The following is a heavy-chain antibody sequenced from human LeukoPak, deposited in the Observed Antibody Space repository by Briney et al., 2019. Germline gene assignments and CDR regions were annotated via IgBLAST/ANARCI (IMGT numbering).Heavy chain of an antibody. D-gene: IGHD3/OR15-3a*01. CDR2: TCVSIGDR. CDR1: GFASSGFA. Sequence: SLRLSCAVSGFASSGFAIAWVRHGPGEGLGWVSSTCVSIGDRYYADSLTGRLTIYRDNSKNRLYGQMKSLRAEDTAVYFCAGGKVGSLWMYDFWGQGTLVTVSS. J-gene: IGHJ4*02. V-gene: IGHV3-23*01. CDR3: AGGKVGSLWMYDF.